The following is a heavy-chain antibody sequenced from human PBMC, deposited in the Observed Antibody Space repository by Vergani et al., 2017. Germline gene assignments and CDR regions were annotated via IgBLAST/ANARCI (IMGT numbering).Heavy chain of an antibody. CDR1: GDSISSGVYY. CDR2: IYSTGST. CDR3: ARMGGYDEGDAFRIGYFDS. J-gene: IGHJ4*02. Sequence: QVRLQESGPGLVKPSETLSLTCSVLGDSISSGVYYWNWIRQHPGKGLEWIGYIYSTGSTHHNPSLRRRIKMSVDTSKNQFSLKLNSVTAADTAMYYCARMGGYDEGDAFRIGYFDSWGPGILVTVSS. V-gene: IGHV4-31*03. D-gene: IGHD3-22*01.